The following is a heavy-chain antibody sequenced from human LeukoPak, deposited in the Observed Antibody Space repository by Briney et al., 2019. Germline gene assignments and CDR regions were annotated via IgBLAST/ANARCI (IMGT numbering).Heavy chain of an antibody. CDR3: ARVRYDFWSGYYHWYFDL. Sequence: SETLSLTCTVSGGSISSYYWSWIRQPAGKGLEWIGRIYTSGSTNYDPSLKSRVTMSVDTSKNQFSLKLSSVTAADTAVYYCARVRYDFWSGYYHWYFDLWGRGTLVTVSS. V-gene: IGHV4-4*07. D-gene: IGHD3-3*01. J-gene: IGHJ2*01. CDR1: GGSISSYY. CDR2: IYTSGST.